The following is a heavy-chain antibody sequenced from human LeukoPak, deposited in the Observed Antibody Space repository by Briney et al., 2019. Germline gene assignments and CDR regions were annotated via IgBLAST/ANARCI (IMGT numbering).Heavy chain of an antibody. CDR1: GFTFDDYA. Sequence: GRSLRLSCAASGFTFDDYAMHWVRQAPGKGLEWVSGISWNSGSIGYADSVKGRFTISRDNAKNSLYLQMNSLRAEDTALYYCAKGDIAATITGGVNYWGQGTLVTVSS. CDR3: AKGDIAATITGGVNY. CDR2: ISWNSGSI. D-gene: IGHD5-12*01. V-gene: IGHV3-9*01. J-gene: IGHJ4*02.